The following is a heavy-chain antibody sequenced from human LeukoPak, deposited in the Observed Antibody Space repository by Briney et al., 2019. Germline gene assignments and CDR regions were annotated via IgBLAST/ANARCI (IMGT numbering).Heavy chain of an antibody. Sequence: GGSLRLSCAASGFTFSNYGMHGVRQAPGKGLEWVANIKLDGSERYYMDSVRGRFTISRDYSKNSLDLQMNSLRAEDTAVYYCALSRGSGGPFDFWGQGTLVTVSS. CDR1: GFTFSNYG. D-gene: IGHD3-10*01. CDR3: ALSRGSGGPFDF. J-gene: IGHJ4*02. CDR2: IKLDGSER. V-gene: IGHV3-7*01.